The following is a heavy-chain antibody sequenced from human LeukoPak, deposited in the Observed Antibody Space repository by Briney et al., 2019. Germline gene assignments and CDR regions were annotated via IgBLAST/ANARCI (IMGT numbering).Heavy chain of an antibody. CDR1: GFTFSRYG. Sequence: NPGGSLRLSCAASGFTFSRYGMHWVPQAPGMGLEWMAVISYDGTNKYYADSVKGRFTISRDNSQNTLYLQMNSLRTEDTAVYYCAKDLGVGVADLDYWGQGTLVTVSS. V-gene: IGHV3-30*18. D-gene: IGHD6-19*01. J-gene: IGHJ4*02. CDR3: AKDLGVGVADLDY. CDR2: ISYDGTNK.